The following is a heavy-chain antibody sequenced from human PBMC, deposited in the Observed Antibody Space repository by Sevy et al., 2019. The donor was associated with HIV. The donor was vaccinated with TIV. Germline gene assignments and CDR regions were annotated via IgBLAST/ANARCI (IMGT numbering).Heavy chain of an antibody. CDR3: VRHDGGTPEYFDY. CDR2: IYYTGST. V-gene: IGHV4-39*01. D-gene: IGHD2-15*01. Sequence: SETLSLTCTVSGGSMSSNSYYWGWIQQPPGKGHEWIGSIYYTGSTYYHPSVKSRVTISVDTSKNQFSLKLSSVTAADTAVYYCVRHDGGTPEYFDYWGQGTLVTVSS. J-gene: IGHJ4*02. CDR1: GGSMSSNSYY.